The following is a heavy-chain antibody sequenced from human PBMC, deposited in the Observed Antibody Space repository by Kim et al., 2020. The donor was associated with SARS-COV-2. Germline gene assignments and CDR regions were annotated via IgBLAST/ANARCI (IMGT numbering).Heavy chain of an antibody. Sequence: GGSLRLSCAASGFTFSNYWMTWVRQAPAKGLEWVANLKGDGSVKHCVDSMEGRFTISRDNAKNLVYLQINSLRADDSAVYYCARDFTHYYDSSGYDRSRYYYDAFDVWGQGTMVTVSS. J-gene: IGHJ3*01. D-gene: IGHD3-22*01. V-gene: IGHV3-7*01. CDR3: ARDFTHYYDSSGYDRSRYYYDAFDV. CDR2: LKGDGSVK. CDR1: GFTFSNYW.